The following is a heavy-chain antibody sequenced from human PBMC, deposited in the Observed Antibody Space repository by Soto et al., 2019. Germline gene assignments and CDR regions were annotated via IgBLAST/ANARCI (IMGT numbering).Heavy chain of an antibody. D-gene: IGHD2-15*01. CDR1: GGSVSSGGYY. Sequence: QVQLQESGPGLVKPSETLSLTCTVSGGSVSSGGYYWSWIRQPPGKGLEWIGYIYYSGIISYNPSLKSRVTISVDTSKSQFSLKLSYVTAADTAIYYCARGRSGGGNYDYWGQGTLVTVSS. V-gene: IGHV4-61*08. J-gene: IGHJ4*02. CDR2: IYYSGII. CDR3: ARGRSGGGNYDY.